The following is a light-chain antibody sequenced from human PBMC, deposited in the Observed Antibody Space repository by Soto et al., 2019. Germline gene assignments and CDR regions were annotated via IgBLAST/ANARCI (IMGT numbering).Light chain of an antibody. CDR3: QKRSNWPHP. Sequence: EIVLTQSPATLSLSPGERATLSCRASQSVSSYLAWYQQKPGQAPRLLIYDASNRATGIPARFSGSGSGTDFPLTISSLKPEDFPVYYCQKRSNWPHPFGRGTKRRSN. CDR2: DAS. V-gene: IGKV3-11*01. J-gene: IGKJ2*01. CDR1: QSVSSY.